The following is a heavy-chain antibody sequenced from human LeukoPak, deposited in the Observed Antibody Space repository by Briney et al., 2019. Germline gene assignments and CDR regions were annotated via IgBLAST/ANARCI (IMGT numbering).Heavy chain of an antibody. Sequence: SETLSLTCTVSGGSISSYYWSWIRQPPGKGLEWIGYIYYSGSINYNPSLKSRVTISVDTSKNQFSLKLRSVTAADTAVYYCARYSGSYSGFDHWGQGTLVTVSS. CDR3: ARYSGSYSGFDH. J-gene: IGHJ4*02. CDR2: IYYSGSI. V-gene: IGHV4-59*08. D-gene: IGHD1-26*01. CDR1: GGSISSYY.